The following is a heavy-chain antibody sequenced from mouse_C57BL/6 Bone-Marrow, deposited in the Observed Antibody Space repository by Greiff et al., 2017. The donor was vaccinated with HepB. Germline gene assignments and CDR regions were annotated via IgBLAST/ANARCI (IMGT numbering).Heavy chain of an antibody. CDR3: ARGWLYDLYYAMDY. J-gene: IGHJ4*01. CDR1: GYTFTDHT. D-gene: IGHD2-3*01. CDR2: IYPRDGST. V-gene: IGHV1-78*01. Sequence: VKLVESDAELVKPGASVKISYKVSGYTFTDHTIHWMKQRPEQGLEWIGYIYPRDGSTKYNEKFKGKATLTADKSSSTAYMQLNSLTSEDSAVYFCARGWLYDLYYAMDYWGQGTSVTVSS.